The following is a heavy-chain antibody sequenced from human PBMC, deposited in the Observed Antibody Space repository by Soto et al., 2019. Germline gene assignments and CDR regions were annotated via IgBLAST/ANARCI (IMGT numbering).Heavy chain of an antibody. Sequence: EVQLVESGGGLVKPGGSLRLSCAASGFTFSSYNMNWVRQAPGKGLEWVSSISSSSSYIYYADSVKGRFTISRDNAKNSLYLQMNSLRDEDTAVYYCARIGWELLFDYFDYWGQGTLVTVSS. V-gene: IGHV3-21*01. CDR1: GFTFSSYN. D-gene: IGHD1-26*01. CDR3: ARIGWELLFDYFDY. CDR2: ISSSSSYI. J-gene: IGHJ4*02.